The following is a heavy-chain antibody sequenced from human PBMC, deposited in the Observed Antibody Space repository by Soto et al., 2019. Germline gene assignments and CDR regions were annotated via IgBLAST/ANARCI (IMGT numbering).Heavy chain of an antibody. CDR2: INPSDSYT. CDR1: GYSFTSYW. D-gene: IGHD3-9*01. Sequence: PGESLKISCKGSGYSFTSYWISWVRQMPGKGLEWMGRINPSDSYTNYSPSFQGHVTISADKSISTAYLQWSSLKASDTAMYYCARRLVDWQQYYYYGMDVWGQGTTVTVSS. CDR3: ARRLVDWQQYYYYGMDV. J-gene: IGHJ6*02. V-gene: IGHV5-10-1*01.